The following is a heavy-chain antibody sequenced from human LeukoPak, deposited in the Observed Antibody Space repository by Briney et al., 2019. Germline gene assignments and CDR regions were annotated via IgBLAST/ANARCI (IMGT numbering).Heavy chain of an antibody. CDR3: ARDLPYSRSSN. J-gene: IGHJ4*02. D-gene: IGHD6-6*01. Sequence: ASVKVSCKASGYTFIGYYMHWVRQAPGQGLEWMGWINPNSGVTKYAQKFQGRVTMTRDTSISTAYMEPSRLRYDDTAVYYCARDLPYSRSSNWGQGTLVTVSS. CDR1: GYTFIGYY. V-gene: IGHV1-2*02. CDR2: INPNSGVT.